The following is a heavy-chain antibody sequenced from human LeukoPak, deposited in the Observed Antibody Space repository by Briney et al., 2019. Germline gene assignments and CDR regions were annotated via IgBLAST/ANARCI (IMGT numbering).Heavy chain of an antibody. Sequence: GGSLRLSCAASGFTFSSYAMSWVRQAPGKGLEWVSAISGSGGSTYYADSVKGRFTISRDNSKNTLYLQMNSLRAEDTAVYYCAKGGEMATIYEYFQNWRQGTLVTVSS. CDR1: GFTFSSYA. CDR2: ISGSGGST. J-gene: IGHJ1*01. V-gene: IGHV3-23*01. D-gene: IGHD5-24*01. CDR3: AKGGEMATIYEYFQN.